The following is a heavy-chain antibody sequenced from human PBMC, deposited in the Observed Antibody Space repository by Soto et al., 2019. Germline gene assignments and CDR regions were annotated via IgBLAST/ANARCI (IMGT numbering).Heavy chain of an antibody. CDR1: GYTFTRYD. V-gene: IGHV1-8*01. D-gene: IGHD4-17*01. Sequence: QVQLVQSGAEVKKPGASVKVSCKASGYTFTRYDINWVRQATGQGLEWMGWMNPNSGNTGYAQKFQGRVTMTRNTSISTAYMELSSLRSEDTAVYYCARGGVWDYGDSTGCGDYWGQGTLVTVSS. CDR3: ARGGVWDYGDSTGCGDY. J-gene: IGHJ4*02. CDR2: MNPNSGNT.